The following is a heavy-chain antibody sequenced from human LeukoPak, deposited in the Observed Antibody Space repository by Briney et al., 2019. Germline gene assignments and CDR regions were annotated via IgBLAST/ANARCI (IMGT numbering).Heavy chain of an antibody. Sequence: GASVKVSCKASGYTFTSYGISWVRQAPGQGLEWMGWISAYSGNTNYAQKLQGRVTMTTDTSTSTAYMELRRLRSDDTAVYYCASDLSRAAACFPCYWGQGTLVTVSS. V-gene: IGHV1-18*01. CDR2: ISAYSGNT. CDR1: GYTFTSYG. J-gene: IGHJ4*02. CDR3: ASDLSRAAACFPCY. D-gene: IGHD6-13*01.